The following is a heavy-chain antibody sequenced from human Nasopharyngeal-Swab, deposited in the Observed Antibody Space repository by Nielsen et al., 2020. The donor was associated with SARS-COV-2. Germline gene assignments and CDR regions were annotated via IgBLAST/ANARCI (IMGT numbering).Heavy chain of an antibody. J-gene: IGHJ4*02. Sequence: ASAKVSCKASGYTFTSYGISWVRQAPGQGLEWMGWISAYNGNTNYAQKLQGRVTMTTDTSTNTAYMELRSLRSDDTAVYYCARDDRITSGSLFDYWGQGTLVTVSS. CDR3: ARDDRITSGSLFDY. CDR2: ISAYNGNT. CDR1: GYTFTSYG. D-gene: IGHD6-19*01. V-gene: IGHV1-18*01.